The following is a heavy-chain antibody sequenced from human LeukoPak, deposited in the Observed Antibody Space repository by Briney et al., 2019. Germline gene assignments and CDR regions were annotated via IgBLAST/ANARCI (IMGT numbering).Heavy chain of an antibody. J-gene: IGHJ5*02. CDR1: GYTFSGYW. CDR2: IYPGDCDD. CDR3: ATGDCCGASCDGGRRDNWSDP. V-gene: IGHV5-51*01. Sequence: PGGSLRLSCTGSGYTFSGYWSGWLRQTPGKGLEWMGVIYPGDCDDRYSTSFQGQVTISADKSISSADLQWSSLTASDTAMYYCATGDCCGASCDGGRRDNWSDPWGQGTLVSVSS. D-gene: IGHD2-2*01.